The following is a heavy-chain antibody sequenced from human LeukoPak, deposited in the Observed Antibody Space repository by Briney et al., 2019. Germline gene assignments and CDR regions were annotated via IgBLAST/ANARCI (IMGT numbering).Heavy chain of an antibody. CDR1: GFTFSDYY. CDR2: ISSSGSTI. CDR3: ASLQWFQYYFDY. J-gene: IGHJ4*02. V-gene: IGHV3-11*01. Sequence: PGGSLRLSCAASGFTFSDYYMSWIRQAPGKGLEWVSYISSSGSTIYYADSVKGRFTISRDNAKNSLYLQMNSLRAEDTAVYYCASLQWFQYYFDYWGQGTLVTVSS. D-gene: IGHD3-3*01.